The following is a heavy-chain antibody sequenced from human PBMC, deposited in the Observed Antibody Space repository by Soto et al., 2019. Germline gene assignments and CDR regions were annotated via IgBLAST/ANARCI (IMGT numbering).Heavy chain of an antibody. D-gene: IGHD4-4*01. Sequence: GESLKISCNGSGYSFTSYCIGWVLQMPGKGLEWMGIIYPGDSDTRYSPSFQGQVTISADKSISTAYLQWSSLKASDTAMYYCARHIHDYSMTWFDPWGQGTLVTVSS. CDR3: ARHIHDYSMTWFDP. CDR1: GYSFTSYC. V-gene: IGHV5-51*01. J-gene: IGHJ5*02. CDR2: IYPGDSDT.